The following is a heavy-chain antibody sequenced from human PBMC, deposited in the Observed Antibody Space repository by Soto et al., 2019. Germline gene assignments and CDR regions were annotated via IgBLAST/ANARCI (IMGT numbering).Heavy chain of an antibody. J-gene: IGHJ3*02. V-gene: IGHV3-21*01. CDR1: GFTFSTYS. CDR2: FSGSGYYI. CDR3: ARAASGSYRNAFDI. Sequence: GGSLRLSCVASGFTFSTYSMNWVRQAPGKGLEWVSAFSGSGYYIYYADSLKGRFTISRDNAKNSLYLHMNSLRAEDTAVYYCARAASGSYRNAFDIWGQGTMVTVSS. D-gene: IGHD3-10*01.